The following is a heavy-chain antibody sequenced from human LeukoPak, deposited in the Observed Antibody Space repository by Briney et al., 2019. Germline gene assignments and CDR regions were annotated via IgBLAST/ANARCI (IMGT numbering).Heavy chain of an antibody. CDR2: ISGSGGSI. CDR3: AKDEDARPMYFQD. D-gene: IGHD3-10*02. CDR1: GFTFISYA. Sequence: GGSLRLSCAASGFTFISYAMSWVRQASGKGLEWVSAISGSGGSIYYADSVKGRFTVSRDNSKNTLYLQMNTLRAEDTAVYYCAKDEDARPMYFQDWGQGTLVTVSS. V-gene: IGHV3-23*01. J-gene: IGHJ1*01.